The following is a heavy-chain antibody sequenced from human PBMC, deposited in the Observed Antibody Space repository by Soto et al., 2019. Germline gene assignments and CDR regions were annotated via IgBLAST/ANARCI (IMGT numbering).Heavy chain of an antibody. J-gene: IGHJ4*02. CDR3: AHRRVRDISGENFDS. CDR2: LYWDDDK. Sequence: QITLKESGPTLVKPTQTLTLTCTFSGFSLNTNAVGVAWIRQPPGKALEWLALLYWDDDKRYSPSLKSRLTITTDTSKNQVVLTMTNMDPEDTATYYCAHRRVRDISGENFDSWGQGTLVTVSS. D-gene: IGHD6-19*01. CDR1: GFSLNTNAVG. V-gene: IGHV2-5*02.